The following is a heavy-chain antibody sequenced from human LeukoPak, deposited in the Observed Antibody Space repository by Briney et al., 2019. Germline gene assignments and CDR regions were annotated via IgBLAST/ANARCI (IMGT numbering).Heavy chain of an antibody. Sequence: SETLSLTCTVSGGSISSGSYYWSWIRQPAGKGLEWIGRIYTSGSTNYNPSLKSRVTISVDTSKNQFSLKLSSVTAADTAVYYCARVGVKGAITYYYYMDVWGKGTTVIVSS. D-gene: IGHD1-26*01. J-gene: IGHJ6*03. V-gene: IGHV4-61*02. CDR1: GGSISSGSYY. CDR3: ARVGVKGAITYYYYMDV. CDR2: IYTSGST.